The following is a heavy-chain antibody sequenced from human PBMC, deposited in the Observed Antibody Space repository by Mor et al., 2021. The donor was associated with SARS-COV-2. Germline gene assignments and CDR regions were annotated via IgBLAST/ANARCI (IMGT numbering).Heavy chain of an antibody. Sequence: LEWVSYISTSGIETYYADSVKGRLIISSDNDKNSLYLQMNSLRADVTAVYYCARDLYFYAHYFDHWGQGTLVNVSS. D-gene: IGHD3-10*01. CDR2: ISTSGIET. CDR3: ARDLYFYAHYFDH. V-gene: IGHV3-11*01. J-gene: IGHJ4*02.